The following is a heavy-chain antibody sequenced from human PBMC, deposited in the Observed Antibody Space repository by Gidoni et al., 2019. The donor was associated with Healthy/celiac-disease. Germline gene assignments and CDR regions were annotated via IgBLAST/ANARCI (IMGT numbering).Heavy chain of an antibody. V-gene: IGHV4-31*03. J-gene: IGHJ4*02. D-gene: IGHD2-15*01. CDR2: IDYSGST. Sequence: QVPLQESGPGLVKPSQTLSLTGNVSGGSISSGGYYWSWIRQHPGNGLEWIGYIDYSGSTYYNPSLKSRVTISVYTSKNLFSLTLSSVTAADTTVYYCARSPKGGWSTAEGFDYWGQGTLVTVSS. CDR3: ARSPKGGWSTAEGFDY. CDR1: GGSISSGGYY.